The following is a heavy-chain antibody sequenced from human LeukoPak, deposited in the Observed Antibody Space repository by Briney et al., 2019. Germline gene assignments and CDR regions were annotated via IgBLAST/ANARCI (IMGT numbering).Heavy chain of an antibody. CDR2: IYDTRKT. V-gene: IGHV4-39*01. D-gene: IGHD2-8*02. CDR1: GDSMSSGSYY. CDR3: ARHCSGDLCAAYYYYYYSDV. J-gene: IGHJ6*03. Sequence: PSEPLSLTCTVSGDSMSSGSYYWGWIRQPPRNGLQWIGSIYDTRKTYYSPSLNSRVTISVDTSRNQLSLKLSSVTAADTAVYYCARHCSGDLCAAYYYYYYSDVWGKGTTVTVSS.